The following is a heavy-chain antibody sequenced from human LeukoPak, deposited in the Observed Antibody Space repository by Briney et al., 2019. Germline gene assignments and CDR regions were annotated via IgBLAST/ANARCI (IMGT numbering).Heavy chain of an antibody. J-gene: IGHJ4*02. Sequence: ASVKVSCKASGYTFTSYGISWVRQAPGQGLEWMEWISAYNGNTNYAQKLQGRVTMTTDTSTSTAYMELRSLRSDDTAVYYCARDLPKTYDFWSGLPPFDYWGQGTLVTVSS. D-gene: IGHD3-3*01. CDR1: GYTFTSYG. V-gene: IGHV1-18*01. CDR2: ISAYNGNT. CDR3: ARDLPKTYDFWSGLPPFDY.